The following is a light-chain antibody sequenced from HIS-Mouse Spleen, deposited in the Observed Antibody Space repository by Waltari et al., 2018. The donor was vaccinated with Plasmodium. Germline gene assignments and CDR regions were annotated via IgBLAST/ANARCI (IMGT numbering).Light chain of an antibody. CDR2: KDS. CDR1: VLAKNY. J-gene: IGLJ3*02. Sequence: SYELTQPSSVSVSPGQTARITCSGDVLAKNYARWFQQKPGQAPVLVIYKDSERPSGNPERFSGSSSRTTVTFTIRGGQVEDEADYYCYSAADNNLVFGGGNKLTVL. V-gene: IGLV3-27*01. CDR3: YSAADNNLV.